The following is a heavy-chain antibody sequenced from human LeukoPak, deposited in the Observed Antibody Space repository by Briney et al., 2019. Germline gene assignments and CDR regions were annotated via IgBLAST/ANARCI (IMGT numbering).Heavy chain of an antibody. CDR1: GFTFSSYA. CDR2: LGGSGDST. CDR3: ARVGYSGYDYDY. V-gene: IGHV3-23*01. D-gene: IGHD5-12*01. J-gene: IGHJ4*02. Sequence: GGSLRLSCEASGFTFSSYAMSWVRQAPGKRLEWVSVLGGSGDSTYYADSVEGRCTISRDNSKDALYLQMNSLRAEDTAVYYCARVGYSGYDYDYWGQGTLVTVSS.